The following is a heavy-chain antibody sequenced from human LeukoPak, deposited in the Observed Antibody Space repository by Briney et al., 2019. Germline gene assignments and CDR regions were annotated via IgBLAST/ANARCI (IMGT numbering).Heavy chain of an antibody. CDR2: ISSSSYI. V-gene: IGHV3-21*04. D-gene: IGHD3-10*01. J-gene: IGHJ4*02. CDR3: AKSKWFGELSFDY. CDR1: GFTFSSYS. Sequence: GGSLRLSCAASGFTFSSYSMNWVRQAPGKGLEWVSSISSSSYIYYADSVKGRFTISRDNAKNSLYLQMNSLRAEDTAVYYCAKSKWFGELSFDYWGQGTLVTVSS.